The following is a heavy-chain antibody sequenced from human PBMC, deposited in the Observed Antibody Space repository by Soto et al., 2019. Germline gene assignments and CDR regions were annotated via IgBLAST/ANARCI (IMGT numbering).Heavy chain of an antibody. J-gene: IGHJ5*02. CDR1: GDTFTNFG. D-gene: IGHD3-10*01. Sequence: HLVQSGPEVKKPGASVTVSCKTSGDTFTNFGLSWVRQAPGQGLEWMGWIATYNSNKNYAQKFQGRLTLTTDTSTSTGYMELKSLEYDDTAVYYCARVLPGVVNWFDPWGQGTLVTVSS. CDR2: IATYNSNK. CDR3: ARVLPGVVNWFDP. V-gene: IGHV1-18*01.